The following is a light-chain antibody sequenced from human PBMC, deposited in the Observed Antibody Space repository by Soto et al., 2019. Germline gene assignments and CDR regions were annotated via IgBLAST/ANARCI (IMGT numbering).Light chain of an antibody. V-gene: IGKV1-5*03. CDR2: KAS. J-gene: IGKJ1*01. CDR3: QHYKSYPWT. CDR1: QSIDSW. Sequence: DIQMTQSPSTMSASVGDRVTITCRASQSIDSWLAWYQQKPGKAPKFLMYKASNLESGVPSRFSGSGSETEFTLTISSLQPDDFATYYCQHYKSYPWTFGQGTKGEFK.